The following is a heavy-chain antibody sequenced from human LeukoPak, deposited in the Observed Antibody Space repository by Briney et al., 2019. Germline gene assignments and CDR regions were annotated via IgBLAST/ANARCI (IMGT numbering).Heavy chain of an antibody. V-gene: IGHV3-23*01. D-gene: IGHD6-13*01. CDR2: ISGSGGSST. CDR1: GFTFSSYA. Sequence: PGRSLRLSCAASGFTFSSYAMTWVRQAPGKGLEWVSAISGSGGSSTYYADSVKGRFTISRDNSKNTLYLQMNSLRAEDTAVYYCANSAAVGTFYWGQGTLVTVSS. J-gene: IGHJ4*02. CDR3: ANSAAVGTFY.